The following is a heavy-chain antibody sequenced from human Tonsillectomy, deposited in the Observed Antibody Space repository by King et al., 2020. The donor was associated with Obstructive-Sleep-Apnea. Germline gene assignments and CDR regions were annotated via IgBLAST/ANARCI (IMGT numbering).Heavy chain of an antibody. CDR1: GGSISSYF. D-gene: IGHD2-2*01. CDR3: ASLGVPAAWYYFDS. J-gene: IGHJ4*02. V-gene: IGHV4-59*01. CDR2: IYHSGST. Sequence: MQLQESGPGLVKPSETVSLNCTVSGGSISSYFWSWIRQPPGKGLEWIGYIYHSGSTKYNPSLKSRVTISVDTSKNQFSLKLSSVTAADTAVYYCASLGVPAAWYYFDSWGRGTLVTVSS.